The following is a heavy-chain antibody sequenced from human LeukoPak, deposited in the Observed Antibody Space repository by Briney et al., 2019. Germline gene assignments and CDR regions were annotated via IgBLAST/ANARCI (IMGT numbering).Heavy chain of an antibody. CDR2: IYHGGTT. J-gene: IGHJ4*02. CDR3: ARGRNDHGGMFFDY. CDR1: GGSISNYF. D-gene: IGHD4-23*01. V-gene: IGHV4-59*01. Sequence: SETLSLTCTVSGGSISNYFSTWIRQPPGKGLEWIGYIYHGGTTNYNPSLKSRVTISVDTSKNQFSLELRSVTTADTAVYYCARGRNDHGGMFFDYWGQGSLVTVSS.